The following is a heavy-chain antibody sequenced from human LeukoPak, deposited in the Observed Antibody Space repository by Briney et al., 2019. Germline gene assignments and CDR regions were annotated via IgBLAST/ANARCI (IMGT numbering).Heavy chain of an antibody. V-gene: IGHV3-7*04. J-gene: IGHJ4*02. CDR3: ARADSYGSILDY. CDR2: VDQYGRAK. CDR1: GFTFSNYW. D-gene: IGHD5-18*01. Sequence: GGSLRLSCAASGFTFSNYWMSWVRQAPGKGLEWVASVDQYGRAKYYVDSVRGRFTFSRDNTKNSLHLQMNSLRAEDTAVYYCARADSYGSILDYWGQGTRVIDSS.